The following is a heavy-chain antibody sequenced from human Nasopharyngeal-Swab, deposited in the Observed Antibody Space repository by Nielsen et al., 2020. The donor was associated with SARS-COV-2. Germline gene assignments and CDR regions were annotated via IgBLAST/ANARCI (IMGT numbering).Heavy chain of an antibody. CDR3: ARAPGGIQLWLPYRDAFDI. J-gene: IGHJ3*02. Sequence: SVKVSCKASGFTFTSSAVQWVRQARGQRLEWIGWIVVGSGNTNYAQKFQGRVTITADKSTSTAYMELSSLRSEDTAVYYCARAPGGIQLWLPYRDAFDIWGQGTMVTVSS. V-gene: IGHV1-58*01. CDR1: GFTFTSSA. CDR2: IVVGSGNT. D-gene: IGHD5-18*01.